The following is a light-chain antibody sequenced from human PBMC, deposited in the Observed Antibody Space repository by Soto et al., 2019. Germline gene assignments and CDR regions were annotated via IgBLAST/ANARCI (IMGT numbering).Light chain of an antibody. CDR1: QGIRND. V-gene: IGKV1-6*01. CDR2: AAS. CDR3: LQDYNYPPT. Sequence: MTQSPAALSASVGERVTITCRASQGIRNDLGWYQQKPGKAPKLLIYAASSLQSGVPSRFSGSGSGTDFTLTISSLQPEDFATYYCLQDYNYPPTFGQGTKVDIK. J-gene: IGKJ1*01.